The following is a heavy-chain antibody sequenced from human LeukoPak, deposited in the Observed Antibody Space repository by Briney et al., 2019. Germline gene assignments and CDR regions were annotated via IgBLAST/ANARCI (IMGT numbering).Heavy chain of an antibody. V-gene: IGHV3-48*01. CDR1: GFTFSSYN. CDR3: ARGSISMIRGVANDY. D-gene: IGHD3-10*01. Sequence: GGSLRLSCAASGFTFSSYNMNWVRQAPGKGLEWVSYISASSSTIYYADSVKGRFTISRDNAKNSLDLQMNSLRAEDTALYYCARGSISMIRGVANDYWGQGTLVTVSS. J-gene: IGHJ4*02. CDR2: ISASSSTI.